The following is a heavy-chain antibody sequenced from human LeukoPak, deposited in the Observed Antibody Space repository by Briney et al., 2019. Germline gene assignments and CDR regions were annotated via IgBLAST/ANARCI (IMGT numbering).Heavy chain of an antibody. CDR1: GGSFSGYY. CDR3: ARRRAYDSRRYYFDY. CDR2: INHSGST. V-gene: IGHV4-34*01. D-gene: IGHD3-22*01. Sequence: SETLSLTCAAYGGSFSGYYWSWIRQPPGKGLEWIGEINHSGSTNYNPSLKSRVTISVDTSKNQFSLKLSSVTAADTAVYYCARRRAYDSRRYYFDYWGQGTLVTVSS. J-gene: IGHJ4*02.